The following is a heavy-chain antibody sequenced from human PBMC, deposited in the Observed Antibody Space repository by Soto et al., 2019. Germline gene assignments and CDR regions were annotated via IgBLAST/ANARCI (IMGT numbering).Heavy chain of an antibody. J-gene: IGHJ4*02. Sequence: PGASVKVSCKASGYIFTSYYIHWVRQAPGQGLEWMGIINPSGGTTTYAQKFQGRVTMTRDTSTSTVYMELSSLRSEDTAVYYCARGPATAPDAYWGLGTLVTVSS. D-gene: IGHD2-2*01. V-gene: IGHV1-46*01. CDR1: GYIFTSYY. CDR3: ARGPATAPDAY. CDR2: INPSGGTT.